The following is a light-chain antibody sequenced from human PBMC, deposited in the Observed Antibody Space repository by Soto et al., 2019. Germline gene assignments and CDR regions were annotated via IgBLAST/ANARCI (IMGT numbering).Light chain of an antibody. CDR2: GAS. V-gene: IGKV3-20*01. CDR3: QQYSASPRT. CDR1: QSLTSDY. J-gene: IGKJ1*01. Sequence: EIVLTQSPATLSLSPGERATLSCRASQSLTSDYLAWYQQKPGQTPRLLIHGASSRATGIPDRFSGSGSGTDFTLTISRLEPEDFAVYYCQQYSASPRTFGQGTKVDIK.